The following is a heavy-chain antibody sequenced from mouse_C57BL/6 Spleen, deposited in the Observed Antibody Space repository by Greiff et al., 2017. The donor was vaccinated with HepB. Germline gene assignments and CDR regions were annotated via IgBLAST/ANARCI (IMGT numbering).Heavy chain of an antibody. Sequence: EVKLMESGPGLVKPSQSLSLTCSVTGYSITSGYYWNWIRQFPGNKLEWMGYISYDGSNNYNPSLKNRISITRDTSKNQFFLKLNSVTTEDTATYYCARDGNYVTGFAYWGQGTLVTVSA. J-gene: IGHJ3*01. V-gene: IGHV3-6*01. D-gene: IGHD2-1*01. CDR2: ISYDGSN. CDR3: ARDGNYVTGFAY. CDR1: GYSITSGYY.